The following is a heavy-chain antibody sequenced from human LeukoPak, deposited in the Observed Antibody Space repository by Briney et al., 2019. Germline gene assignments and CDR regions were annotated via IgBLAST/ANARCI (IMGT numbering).Heavy chain of an antibody. CDR3: AKDLLALRRTSNFDY. J-gene: IGHJ4*02. CDR1: GFTFSSYG. CDR2: ISYDGSNK. V-gene: IGHV3-30*18. D-gene: IGHD2/OR15-2a*01. Sequence: GGSLRLSCAASGFTFSSYGMHWVRQAPGKGLEWVAVISYDGSNKYYAGSVKGRFTISRDDSKNTLYLQMNSLRAEDTAVYYCAKDLLALRRTSNFDYWGQGTLVTVSS.